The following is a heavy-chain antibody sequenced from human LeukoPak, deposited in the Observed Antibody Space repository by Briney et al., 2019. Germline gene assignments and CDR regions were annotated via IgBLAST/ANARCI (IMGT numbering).Heavy chain of an antibody. CDR1: GFTFSSYS. Sequence: GGSLRLSCAASGFTFSSYSMNWVRQAPGKGLEWVANIREERGQEYYVDSVKGRFTISKNSAKNSLYLQMNTLRVEDTAMYYCASLDTAKQPLANHWGQGTLVTVSS. V-gene: IGHV3-7*03. CDR3: ASLDTAKQPLANH. J-gene: IGHJ5*02. CDR2: IREERGQE. D-gene: IGHD5-18*01.